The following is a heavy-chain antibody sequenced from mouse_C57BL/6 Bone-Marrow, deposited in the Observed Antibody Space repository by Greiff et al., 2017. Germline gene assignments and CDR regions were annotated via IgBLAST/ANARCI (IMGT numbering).Heavy chain of an antibody. CDR3: ARYNLYLYYCDY. Sequence: EVKLQESGPGLAKPSQTLSITCSVTGYSITSDYWNWIRKFTGNKLEYMGYISYSGSTYYNPSLTSRISITRDTSKNQYYLQLNSVTTEDTATDYCARYNLYLYYCDYCGQGTTLTVSS. CDR1: GYSITSDY. V-gene: IGHV3-8*01. J-gene: IGHJ2*01. CDR2: ISYSGST. D-gene: IGHD1-3*01.